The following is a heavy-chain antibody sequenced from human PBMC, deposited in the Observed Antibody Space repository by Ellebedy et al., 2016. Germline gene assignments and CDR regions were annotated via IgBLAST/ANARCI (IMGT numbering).Heavy chain of an antibody. CDR1: GFAFSRYG. D-gene: IGHD2/OR15-2a*01. CDR3: AKVRSPDFYRNNAMDV. Sequence: GGSLRLXXVASGFAFSRYGIHWVRQAPGKGLEWVAVISYDGNDKYYTGSVKGRFTISRDNSKIRVYLQMNSLRVEDTAVYYCAKVRSPDFYRNNAMDVWGQGTTVTVSS. CDR2: ISYDGNDK. V-gene: IGHV3-30*18. J-gene: IGHJ6*02.